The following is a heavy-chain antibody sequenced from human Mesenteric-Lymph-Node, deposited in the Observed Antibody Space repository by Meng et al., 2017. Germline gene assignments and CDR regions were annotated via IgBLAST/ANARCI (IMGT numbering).Heavy chain of an antibody. CDR1: GFSFSSYA. J-gene: IGHJ4*02. D-gene: IGHD3-22*01. CDR3: ARAAPIVVVISTPDFDY. V-gene: IGHV3-30*04. CDR2: ISNDGSNE. Sequence: GESLKISCAASGFSFSSYAMHWVRQAPGKGLEWVAVISNDGSNENYADSVKGRVTVSRDNSKNTLYLQMNSLRAEDTAVYYCARAAPIVVVISTPDFDYWGQGTLVTVSS.